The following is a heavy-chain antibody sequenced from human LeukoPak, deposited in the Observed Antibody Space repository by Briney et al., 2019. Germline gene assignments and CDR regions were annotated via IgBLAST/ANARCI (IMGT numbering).Heavy chain of an antibody. CDR3: AREGQQLVPPFDY. CDR1: GGSISNYY. J-gene: IGHJ4*02. V-gene: IGHV4-4*09. D-gene: IGHD6-6*01. Sequence: PSETLSLTCTVSGGSISNYYWNWIRQPPGKGLEWIGYILSSGSTHHNPSLTSRISLSVDTSKNQFSLKLSSVTAADTAVYYCAREGQQLVPPFDYWGQGTLVTVSS. CDR2: ILSSGST.